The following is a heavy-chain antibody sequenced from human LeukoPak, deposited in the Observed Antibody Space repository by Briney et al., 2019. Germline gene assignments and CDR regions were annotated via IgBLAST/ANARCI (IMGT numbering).Heavy chain of an antibody. CDR1: GYSISSGYY. CDR2: IYHSGST. Sequence: PSETLSLTCTVSGYSISSGYYWGWIRQPPGKGLEWIGSIYHSGSTYYNPSLKSRVTISVDTSKNQFSLKLSSVTAADTAVYYCARGRSGVLRYFGEGGEYYFDYWGQGTLVTVSS. J-gene: IGHJ4*02. CDR3: ARGRSGVLRYFGEGGEYYFDY. V-gene: IGHV4-38-2*02. D-gene: IGHD3-9*01.